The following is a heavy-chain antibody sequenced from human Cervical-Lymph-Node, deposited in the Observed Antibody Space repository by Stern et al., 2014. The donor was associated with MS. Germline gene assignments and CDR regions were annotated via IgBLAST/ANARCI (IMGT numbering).Heavy chain of an antibody. CDR2: VYYSGAT. J-gene: IGHJ4*02. D-gene: IGHD2-8*02. V-gene: IGHV4-39*01. Sequence: QLQLQESGPGLVKPSETLSLTCAVSGDSISSYTHYWAWIRQPPGKGLEWIGSVYYSGATYYTPSHKSPVTISVDTSKNHFSRGLNSVTAADTAVYYCAKHACTGAACPFDLWGQGTLVTVSS. CDR3: AKHACTGAACPFDL. CDR1: GDSISSYTHY.